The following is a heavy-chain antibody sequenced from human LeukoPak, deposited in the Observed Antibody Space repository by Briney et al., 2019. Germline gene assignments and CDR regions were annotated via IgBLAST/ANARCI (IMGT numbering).Heavy chain of an antibody. J-gene: IGHJ4*02. CDR1: GGSFSGYY. Sequence: SETLSLTCAVYGGSFSGYYWSWIRQPPGKGLEWIGEINHSGSTNHNPSLKSRVTISVDTSKNQFSLKLSSVTAADTAVYYCARDGSGSYGESDYWGQGTLVTVSS. V-gene: IGHV4-34*01. CDR3: ARDGSGSYGESDY. CDR2: INHSGST. D-gene: IGHD3-10*01.